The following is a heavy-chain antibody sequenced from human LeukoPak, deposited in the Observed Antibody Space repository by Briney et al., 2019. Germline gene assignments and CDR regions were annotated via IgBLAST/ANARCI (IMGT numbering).Heavy chain of an antibody. CDR3: EGLGYCSGGSCYSVPGY. D-gene: IGHD2-15*01. CDR1: GFTFSSYE. CDR2: ISSSGSTI. J-gene: IGHJ4*02. Sequence: GGSLRLSCAASGFTFSSYEMNWVRQAPGKGLERVSYISSSGSTIYYADSVKGRFTISRDNAKNSLYLQMNSLRAEDTAVYYCEGLGYCSGGSCYSVPGYWGQGTLVTVSS. V-gene: IGHV3-48*03.